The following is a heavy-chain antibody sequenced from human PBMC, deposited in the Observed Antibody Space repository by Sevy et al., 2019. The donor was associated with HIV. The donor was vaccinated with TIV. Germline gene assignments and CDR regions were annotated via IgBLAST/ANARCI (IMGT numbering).Heavy chain of an antibody. D-gene: IGHD3-22*01. J-gene: IGHJ4*02. CDR1: GYTLTGLS. Sequence: ASVKVSCKVSGYTLTGLSMHWVRQAPGKGLEWMGSFDPEDGETIYAQKFQDRVTMTEDTSTDTAYMELSSLRSEDAAVYYCATTKDYYDSSGSPFDYWGQGTLVTVSS. CDR3: ATTKDYYDSSGSPFDY. V-gene: IGHV1-24*01. CDR2: FDPEDGET.